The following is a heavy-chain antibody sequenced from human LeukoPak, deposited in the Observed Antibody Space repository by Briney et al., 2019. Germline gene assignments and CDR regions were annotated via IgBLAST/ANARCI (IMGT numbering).Heavy chain of an antibody. CDR3: ARDWFHAIDY. V-gene: IGHV3-74*01. J-gene: IGHJ4*02. CDR2: IRSDGSDT. D-gene: IGHD2/OR15-2a*01. Sequence: GGSLRLSCAASGFTFSSYAMSWVRQAPGKGLVWVSRIRSDGSDTRYAESVKGRFTISRDNAKNTLYLQMNSLRAEDTAVYYCARDWFHAIDYWGQGTLVTVSS. CDR1: GFTFSSYA.